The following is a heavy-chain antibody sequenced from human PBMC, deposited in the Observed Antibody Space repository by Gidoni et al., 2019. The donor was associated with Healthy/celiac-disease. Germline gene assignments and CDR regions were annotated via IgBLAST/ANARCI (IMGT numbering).Heavy chain of an antibody. CDR2: IWYDGSNK. CDR1: GFTFSSYG. Sequence: QVQLVESGGGVVQPGRSLSLSCAASGFTFSSYGMHWVRQAPGKGLEWVAVIWYDGSNKYYADSVKGRFTISRDNSKNTLYLQMNSLRAEDTAVYYCARAAAAGSYFDYWGQGTLVTVSS. V-gene: IGHV3-33*01. CDR3: ARAAAAGSYFDY. D-gene: IGHD6-13*01. J-gene: IGHJ4*02.